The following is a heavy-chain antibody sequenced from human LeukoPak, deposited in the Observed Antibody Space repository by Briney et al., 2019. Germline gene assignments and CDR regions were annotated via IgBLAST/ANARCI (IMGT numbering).Heavy chain of an antibody. CDR3: AHSSPIPEIAKMDY. D-gene: IGHD6-13*01. CDR2: IYWDDDK. J-gene: IGHJ4*02. Sequence: SGPTLVNPTQTLTLTCTFSGFSLSTSGVGVGWIRQPPGKALEWLALIYWDDDKRYSPPLKSRLTITKDTSKNQVVLTMTNMDPVDPATYFGAHSSPIPEIAKMDYWGQGTRVTVSS. V-gene: IGHV2-5*02. CDR1: GFSLSTSGVG.